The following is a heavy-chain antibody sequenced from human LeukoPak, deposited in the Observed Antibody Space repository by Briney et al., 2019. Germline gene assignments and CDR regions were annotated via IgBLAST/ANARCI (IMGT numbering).Heavy chain of an antibody. V-gene: IGHV3-30*02. CDR1: GFTFSSYG. Sequence: GGSLRLYCAASGFTFSSYGMQWVRQAPGKGLEWVAFIRNDGSNKYYADSVKGRFTISRDNARNSLHLQMNSLRAEDTAVYYCTRSLDYWGQGTLVTASS. J-gene: IGHJ4*02. CDR2: IRNDGSNK. CDR3: TRSLDY.